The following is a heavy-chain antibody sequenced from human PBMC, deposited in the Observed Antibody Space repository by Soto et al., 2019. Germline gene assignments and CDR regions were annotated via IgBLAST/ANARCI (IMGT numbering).Heavy chain of an antibody. CDR2: IYYSGST. V-gene: IGHV4-39*01. Sequence: SETLSLTCTVYGGSISSSSYYWGWIRQHPGKGLEWIGSIYYSGSTYYNPSLKSRVTISVDTSKNQFSLKLSSVTAADTAVYYCARFARHFDYCGQGTLVTVSS. CDR3: ARFARHFDY. CDR1: GGSISSSSYY. D-gene: IGHD3-10*01. J-gene: IGHJ4*02.